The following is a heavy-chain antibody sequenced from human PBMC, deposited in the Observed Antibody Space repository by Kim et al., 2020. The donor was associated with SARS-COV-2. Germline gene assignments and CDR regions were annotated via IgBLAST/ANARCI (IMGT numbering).Heavy chain of an antibody. CDR3: ARDLSFGGWSGYIDY. CDR1: GGTFSSYA. CDR2: IIPIFGTA. J-gene: IGHJ4*02. D-gene: IGHD3-3*01. Sequence: SVKVSCKASGGTFSSYAISWVRQAPGQGLEWMGGIIPIFGTANYAQKFQGRVTITADESTSTAYMELSSLRSEDTAVYYCARDLSFGGWSGYIDYWGQGTLVTVSS. V-gene: IGHV1-69*13.